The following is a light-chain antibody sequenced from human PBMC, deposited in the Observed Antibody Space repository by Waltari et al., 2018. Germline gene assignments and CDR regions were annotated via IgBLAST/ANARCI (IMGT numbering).Light chain of an antibody. CDR2: AAA. Sequence: ETVMTQSPVTLSVSPGERATLSCRASQGISINLAWDQQIPGQAPRLLIYAAATTATGVSARFSGTGSGTDFTLTISNLQSEDFAVYFCQQYNQWPYTFGQGTRLELK. CDR3: QQYNQWPYT. CDR1: QGISIN. V-gene: IGKV3-15*01. J-gene: IGKJ2*01.